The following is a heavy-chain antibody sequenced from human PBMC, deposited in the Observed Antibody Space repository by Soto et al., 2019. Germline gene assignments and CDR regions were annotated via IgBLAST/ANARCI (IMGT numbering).Heavy chain of an antibody. V-gene: IGHV5-10-1*01. CDR3: ARQRYFDWLLDP. D-gene: IGHD3-9*01. CDR2: IDPTDSYT. CDR1: GYSFTSYW. J-gene: IGHJ5*02. Sequence: PGESLKISCKGSGYSFTSYWIGWVRQMPGKGLEWMGRIDPTDSYTNYSPSFQGHVTISADKSISTAYLQWRSLKASDTAMYYCARQRYFDWLLDPWGQGTLVTVS.